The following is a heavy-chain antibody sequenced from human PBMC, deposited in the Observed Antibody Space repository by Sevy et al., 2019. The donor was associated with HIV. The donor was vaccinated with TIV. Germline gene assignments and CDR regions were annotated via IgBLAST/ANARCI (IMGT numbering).Heavy chain of an antibody. CDR1: GFTFGSYA. CDR3: ARVVNVDTAMVRWSDYYYHGKDV. Sequence: GGSLRLSCPASGFTFGSYAMHWVRQAPGKGLEWVAVISYAGSDKYYADSVKGRFTVSRENSKNTLFLQMNSLRAEDPAVYYCARVVNVDTAMVRWSDYYYHGKDVWGQGTTVTVSS. CDR2: ISYAGSDK. D-gene: IGHD5-18*01. J-gene: IGHJ6*01. V-gene: IGHV3-30-3*01.